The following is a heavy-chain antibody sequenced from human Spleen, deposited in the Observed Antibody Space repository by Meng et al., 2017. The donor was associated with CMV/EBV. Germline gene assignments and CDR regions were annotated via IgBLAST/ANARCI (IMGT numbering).Heavy chain of an antibody. J-gene: IGHJ4*02. D-gene: IGHD3-10*01. CDR3: ASRVNY. V-gene: IGHV3-66*02. CDR2: IYSGGST. CDR1: GFTVSSNY. Sequence: GESLKISCAASGFTVSSNYMSWVRQAPGKGLEWVSVIYSGGSTYYADSVKGRFTISRDNSKNTLYLQMNSLGAEDTAVYYCASRVNYWGQGTLVTVSS.